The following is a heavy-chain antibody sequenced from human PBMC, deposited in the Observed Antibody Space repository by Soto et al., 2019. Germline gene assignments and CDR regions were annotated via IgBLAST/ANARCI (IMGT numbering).Heavy chain of an antibody. D-gene: IGHD1-1*01. CDR3: AKVMYNWNDDPYYYYYGMDV. V-gene: IGHV3-30*18. CDR1: GFTFSSYG. CDR2: ISYDGSNK. J-gene: IGHJ6*02. Sequence: QVQLVESGGGVVQPGRSLRLSCAASGFTFSSYGMHWVRQAPGKGLEWVAVISYDGSNKYYADSVKGRFTISRDNSKNTLYLQMNSLRAEDTAVYYCAKVMYNWNDDPYYYYYGMDVWGQGTTVTVSS.